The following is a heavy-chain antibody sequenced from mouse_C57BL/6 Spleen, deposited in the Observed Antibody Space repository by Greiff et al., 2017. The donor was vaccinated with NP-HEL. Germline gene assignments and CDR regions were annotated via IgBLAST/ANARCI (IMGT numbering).Heavy chain of an antibody. V-gene: IGHV2-2*01. CDR2: IWSGGST. CDR3: ASLWDFDV. Sequence: VQLQQSGPGLVQPSQSLSITCTVSGFSITSYGVHWVRQSPGKGLEWLGVIWSGGSTDYNAAFITRLSISKDHSKSQVFFKMNSLQAVDTAIYYCASLWDFDVWGTGTTVTVSS. CDR1: GFSITSYG. J-gene: IGHJ1*03.